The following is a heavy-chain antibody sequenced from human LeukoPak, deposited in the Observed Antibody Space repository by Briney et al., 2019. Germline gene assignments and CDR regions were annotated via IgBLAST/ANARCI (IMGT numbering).Heavy chain of an antibody. CDR1: GFTFSSYS. D-gene: IGHD6-19*01. V-gene: IGHV3-48*01. CDR2: ISGSSGTR. CDR3: ARAPYTSGWYRGDNDY. J-gene: IGHJ4*02. Sequence: GGSLRLSCAASGFTFSSYSMNWVRQAPGKGLEWVSYISGSSGTRYYAGSVKGRFTISGDNAKNSLYLQMNSLRAEDTAVYYCARAPYTSGWYRGDNDYWGQGTLVTVSS.